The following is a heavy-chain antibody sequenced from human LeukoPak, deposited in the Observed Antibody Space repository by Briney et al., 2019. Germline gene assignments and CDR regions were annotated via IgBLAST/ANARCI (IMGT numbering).Heavy chain of an antibody. CDR2: LDPDDGKI. V-gene: IGHV1-24*01. Sequence: ASVKVSCKVSGDTLTELSMHWIRQVPGKGLEYMGGLDPDDGKIIDAQKFQDRVTMTEDTSTDTAYMELSSLRSEDTAVYYCAIDSGIDRKTRWFDPWGQGTLVIVS. CDR3: AIDSGIDRKTRWFDP. J-gene: IGHJ5*02. D-gene: IGHD1-26*01. CDR1: GDTLTELS.